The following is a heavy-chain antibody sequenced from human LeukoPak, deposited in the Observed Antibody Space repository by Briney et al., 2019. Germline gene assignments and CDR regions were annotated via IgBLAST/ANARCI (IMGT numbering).Heavy chain of an antibody. CDR3: ARDRAAVAGAALDY. V-gene: IGHV3-11*04. D-gene: IGHD6-19*01. CDR2: ISSSGSTI. J-gene: IGHJ4*02. Sequence: GGSLRLSCAASGFTFSDYYMSWIRQAPGKGLEWVSYISSSGSTIYYADSVKGRFTISRDNSKNTLYLQMNSLRAEDTAVYYCARDRAAVAGAALDYWGQGTLVTVSS. CDR1: GFTFSDYY.